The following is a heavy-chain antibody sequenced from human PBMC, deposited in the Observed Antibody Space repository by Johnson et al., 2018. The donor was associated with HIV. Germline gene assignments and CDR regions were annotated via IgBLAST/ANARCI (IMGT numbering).Heavy chain of an antibody. CDR1: GFTFSSYE. J-gene: IGHJ3*02. Sequence: EVQLVESGGGLVQPGGSLRLSCAASGFTFSSYEMNWVRQAPGKGLEWVAFIRYDGSEKHYVDSVKGRFTISRDNAKNSLYLQMNSLRVEDTAVYYCWRDRRDDLYRYQLVLRGQNSFYILGQGTIVTGSS. D-gene: IGHD2-2*01. V-gene: IGHV3-7*01. CDR3: WRDRRDDLYRYQLVLRGQNSFYI. CDR2: IRYDGSEK.